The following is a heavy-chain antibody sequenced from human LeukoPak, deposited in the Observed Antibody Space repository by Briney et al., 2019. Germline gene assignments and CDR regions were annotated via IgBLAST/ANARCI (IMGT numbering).Heavy chain of an antibody. CDR2: IYYSGST. V-gene: IGHV4-39*01. J-gene: IGHJ5*02. CDR1: GGSISSSSYY. CDR3: ARARGCSSTSCYPWFDP. Sequence: PSETLSLTCTVSGGSISSSSYYWGWIRQPPGKGLEWIGSIYYSGSTYYNPSLKSRVTISVDTSKNQFSLKLSSVTAADTAVYYCARARGCSSTSCYPWFDPWGQGTLVTVSS. D-gene: IGHD2-2*01.